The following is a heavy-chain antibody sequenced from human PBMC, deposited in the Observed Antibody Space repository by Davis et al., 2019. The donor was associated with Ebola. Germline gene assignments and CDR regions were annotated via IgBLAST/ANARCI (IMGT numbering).Heavy chain of an antibody. Sequence: LSLTCTVSGGSISSGGYYWSWVRQAPGKGLEWVAVISYDGSNKYYADSVKGRFTISRDNSKNTLYLQMNSLRAEDTAVYYCAKSRDYGDYLDDAFDIWGQGTMVTVSS. D-gene: IGHD4-17*01. CDR2: ISYDGSNK. V-gene: IGHV3-30*18. CDR1: GGSISSGG. J-gene: IGHJ3*02. CDR3: AKSRDYGDYLDDAFDI.